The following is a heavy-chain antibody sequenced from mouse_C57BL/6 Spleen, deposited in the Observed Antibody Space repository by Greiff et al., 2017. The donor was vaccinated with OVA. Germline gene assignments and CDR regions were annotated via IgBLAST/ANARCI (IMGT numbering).Heavy chain of an antibody. CDR2: IYPGDGDT. Sequence: QVQLKQSGPELVKPGASVKISCKASGYAFSSSWMNWVKQRPGKGLEWIGRIYPGDGDTNYNGKFKGKATLTADKSSSTAYMQLSSLTSEDSAVYYCARTPIYYGPYFDYWGQGTTLTVSS. CDR3: ARTPIYYGPYFDY. J-gene: IGHJ2*01. D-gene: IGHD2-1*01. V-gene: IGHV1-82*01. CDR1: GYAFSSSW.